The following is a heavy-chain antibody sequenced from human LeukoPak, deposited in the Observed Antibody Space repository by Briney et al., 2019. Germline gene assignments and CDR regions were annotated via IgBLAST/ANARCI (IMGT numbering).Heavy chain of an antibody. J-gene: IGHJ2*01. CDR3: ARRTYKILRGTAYGYWYFDL. CDR1: GGSISGYY. CDR2: IYYSGST. Sequence: PSETLSLACTVSGGSISGYYWTWLRQPPGKGLEWIGYIYYSGSTNYHPSLKSRVTLSVDTSKKQFSLKLSSVTAADTAVYYCARRTYKILRGTAYGYWYFDLWGRGTLVTVSS. V-gene: IGHV4-59*01. D-gene: IGHD3-9*01.